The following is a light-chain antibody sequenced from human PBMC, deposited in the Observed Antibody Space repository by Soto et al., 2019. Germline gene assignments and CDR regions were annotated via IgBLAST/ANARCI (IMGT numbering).Light chain of an antibody. CDR2: DVN. J-gene: IGLJ3*02. Sequence: QSVLTQPRSVSGSPGQSVTISCTGTSSDVGSYNYVSWYQQHPGKAPKLMIYDVNKGPSGVPDRFSGSKSGNTASLTISGLQAEDEADYYCCSYAGSYTWVFGGGTKLTVL. CDR1: SSDVGSYNY. CDR3: CSYAGSYTWV. V-gene: IGLV2-11*01.